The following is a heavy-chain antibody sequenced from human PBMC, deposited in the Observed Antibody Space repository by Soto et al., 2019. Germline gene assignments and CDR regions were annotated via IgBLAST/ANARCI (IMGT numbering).Heavy chain of an antibody. CDR3: ARDRVFAARHVKRYYYYGMDV. D-gene: IGHD6-6*01. CDR2: IWYDGSNK. V-gene: IGHV3-33*01. J-gene: IGHJ6*02. Sequence: GGSLRLSCAASGFTFSSYGMHWVRQAPGKGLEWVAVIWYDGSNKYYADSVKGRFTISRDNSKNTLYLQMNSLRAEDTAVYYCARDRVFAARHVKRYYYYGMDVWGQGTTVTVSS. CDR1: GFTFSSYG.